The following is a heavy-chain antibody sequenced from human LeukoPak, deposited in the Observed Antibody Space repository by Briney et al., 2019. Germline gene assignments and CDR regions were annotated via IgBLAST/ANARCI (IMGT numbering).Heavy chain of an antibody. CDR1: GDSITSRGFY. CDR3: ARGLHSTMPYWGL. CDR2: ITNSGGT. D-gene: IGHD2-2*01. V-gene: IGHV4-39*07. J-gene: IGHJ4*02. Sequence: SETLSLTCNVSGDSITSRGFYWSWLRQRPGKGLEWIGHITNSGGTSYNPSLRSRVTISVDKSKNQVSLKLSSVTAADTAVYYCARGLHSTMPYWGLWGQGTLVTVSS.